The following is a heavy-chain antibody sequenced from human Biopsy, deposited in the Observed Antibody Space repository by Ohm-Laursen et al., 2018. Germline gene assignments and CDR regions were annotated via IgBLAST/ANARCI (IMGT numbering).Heavy chain of an antibody. J-gene: IGHJ4*01. Sequence: TQTLTLTGSFSGLSLSSTGMRISWVRQPPGKALECLGRIDWDDDKFYSPSLETRLSLSKDTTTSQVVLTLTDVDPEDTATYYCARTRAHNFGALEFWGQGILVTVSS. D-gene: IGHD1-1*01. CDR1: GLSLSSTGMR. CDR3: ARTRAHNFGALEF. CDR2: IDWDDDK. V-gene: IGHV2-70*04.